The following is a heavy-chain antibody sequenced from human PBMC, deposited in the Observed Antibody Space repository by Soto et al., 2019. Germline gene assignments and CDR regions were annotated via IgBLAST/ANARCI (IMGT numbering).Heavy chain of an antibody. J-gene: IGHJ3*02. V-gene: IGHV5-51*01. CDR1: GYSFTSYW. D-gene: IGHD3-10*01. Sequence: GESLKISCKGSGYSFTSYWIGWVRQMPGKGLEWMGIIYPGDSDTRYSPSFQGQVTISADKSISTAYLQWSSLKASDTAIYFCARPTYYYGSGPWNAFDIWGQGTMVTVSS. CDR2: IYPGDSDT. CDR3: ARPTYYYGSGPWNAFDI.